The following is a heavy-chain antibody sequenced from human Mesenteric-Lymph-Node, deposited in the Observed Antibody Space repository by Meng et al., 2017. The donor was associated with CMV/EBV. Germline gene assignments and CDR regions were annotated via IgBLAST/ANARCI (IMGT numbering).Heavy chain of an antibody. CDR2: IKQDGSEK. J-gene: IGHJ6*02. D-gene: IGHD5-24*01. Sequence: GGSLRLSCAASGFSFSSYWMSWVRQAPGKGLEWVASIKQDGSEKYYVDSVRGRFTISRDNAKNSLYVQINSLRAEDTAVYYGARVGEMGTTTYYYYGMDVWGQGTTVTVSS. V-gene: IGHV3-7*01. CDR1: GFSFSSYW. CDR3: ARVGEMGTTTYYYYGMDV.